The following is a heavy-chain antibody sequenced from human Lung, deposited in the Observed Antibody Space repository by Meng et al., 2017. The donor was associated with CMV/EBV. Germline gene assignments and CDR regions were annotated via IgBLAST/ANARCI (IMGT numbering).Heavy chain of an antibody. CDR2: IHSSGST. J-gene: IGHJ5*02. D-gene: IGHD3-10*01. CDR3: ARASYGSGSPLGESWFDP. V-gene: IGHV4-31*03. CDR1: CGSISSGGYY. Sequence: VQSQEAGPVLVQPSQAPSLTCTVSCGSISSGGYYGSWIRQHPGKGLEWIGYIHSSGSTYYNPSLRSRLTISVDTSKNQFSLKLSSVTAADTAFYYCARASYGSGSPLGESWFDPWGQGTLVTVSS.